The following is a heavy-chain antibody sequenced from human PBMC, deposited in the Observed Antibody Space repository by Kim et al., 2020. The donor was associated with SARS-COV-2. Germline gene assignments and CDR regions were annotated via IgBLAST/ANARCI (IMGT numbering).Heavy chain of an antibody. D-gene: IGHD2-2*01. V-gene: IGHV4-34*01. J-gene: IGHJ5*02. CDR3: ARGRYCSSTSCPSWARYNWFDP. CDR2: INHSGST. CDR1: GGSFSGYY. Sequence: SETLSLTCAVYGGSFSGYYWSWIRQPPGKGLEWIGEINHSGSTNHNPSLKSRVTISVDTSKNQFSLKLSSVTAADTAVYYCARGRYCSSTSCPSWARYNWFDPWGQGTLVTVSS.